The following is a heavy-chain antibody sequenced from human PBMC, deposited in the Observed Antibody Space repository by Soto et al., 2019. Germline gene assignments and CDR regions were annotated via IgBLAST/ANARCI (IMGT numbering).Heavy chain of an antibody. CDR2: INHSGFT. V-gene: IGHV4-34*02. Sequence: QVQLQQRGAGLLKPSETLSLTCAVLGGSFSDYYWTWIRQPPGKGLEWIGEINHSGFTSYNPSLKSRFTLLVDTSTKEFSLNLSSVTAADTAAYHCVRGRAFMSRVAFDIWGQGTMVTVSS. CDR1: GGSFSDYY. CDR3: VRGRAFMSRVAFDI. J-gene: IGHJ3*02. D-gene: IGHD1-26*01.